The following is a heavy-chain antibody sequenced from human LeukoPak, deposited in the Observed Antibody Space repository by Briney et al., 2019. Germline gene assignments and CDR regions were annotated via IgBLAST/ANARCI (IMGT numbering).Heavy chain of an antibody. CDR3: ASGTKTTLGSYYYYGMDV. CDR1: GGSFSGYY. Sequence: SETLSLTCAVYGGSFSGYYWSWIRQPPGKGLEWIGEINHSGSTNYNPSLKSRVTISVDTSKNQFSLKLSSVTAADTAVYYCASGTKTTLGSYYYYGMDVWGQGTTVTVSS. J-gene: IGHJ6*02. D-gene: IGHD4-17*01. CDR2: INHSGST. V-gene: IGHV4-34*01.